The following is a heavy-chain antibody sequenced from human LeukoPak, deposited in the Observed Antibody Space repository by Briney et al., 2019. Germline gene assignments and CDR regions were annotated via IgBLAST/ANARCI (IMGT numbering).Heavy chain of an antibody. D-gene: IGHD3-16*02. V-gene: IGHV4-31*03. J-gene: IGHJ5*02. CDR2: IYYSGST. Sequence: PSQTLSLTCTVSGGSISSGGYYWSWIRQHPGRGLEWIGYIYYSGSTYYNPSLKSRVTISVDTSKNQFSLKLSSVTAADTAVYYCAGGMGYPPSEFDPWGQGTLVTVSS. CDR3: AGGMGYPPSEFDP. CDR1: GGSISSGGYY.